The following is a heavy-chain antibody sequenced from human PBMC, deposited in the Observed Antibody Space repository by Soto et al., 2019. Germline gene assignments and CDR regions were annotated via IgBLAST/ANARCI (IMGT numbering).Heavy chain of an antibody. J-gene: IGHJ6*02. CDR3: ARLGIAVEDYYYYGMDV. Sequence: RGESLKISCKGSGYSFTSYWISWVGQMPGKGLEWMGRIDPSDSYTNYSPSFQGHVTISADKSIGTAYLQWSSLKASDTAMYYCARLGIAVEDYYYYGMDVWGQGTTVTV. V-gene: IGHV5-10-1*01. D-gene: IGHD6-19*01. CDR2: IDPSDSYT. CDR1: GYSFTSYW.